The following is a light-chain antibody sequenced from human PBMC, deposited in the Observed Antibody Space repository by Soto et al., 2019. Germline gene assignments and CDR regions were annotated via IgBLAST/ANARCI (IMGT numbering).Light chain of an antibody. Sequence: EIVMTQSPXXRXXXXGXXXTXXCRASQSVSSNLAWYQQKPGQAPRLLVYGASTRATGIPARFSGSGSGTQFTLTISSLQSEDFAVYYCQQHNNWPLTFGGGTKVDIK. CDR2: GAS. J-gene: IGKJ4*01. CDR3: QQHNNWPLT. V-gene: IGKV3-15*01. CDR1: QSVSSN.